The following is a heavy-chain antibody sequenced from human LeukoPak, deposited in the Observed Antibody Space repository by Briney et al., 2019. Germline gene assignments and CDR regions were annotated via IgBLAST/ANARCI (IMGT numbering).Heavy chain of an antibody. V-gene: IGHV3-30*02. Sequence: GGSLRLSCAASGFSFSSRGMHWVRQAPGKGLEWVTYIRNDLNYKYYADSVKCRITISRDNSKNTLYLQMNNLRPEDTAVYDCAKDAEYSNYGGYFDNWGQGTLVTVS. D-gene: IGHD4-11*01. CDR3: AKDAEYSNYGGYFDN. CDR1: GFSFSSRG. J-gene: IGHJ4*02. CDR2: IRNDLNYK.